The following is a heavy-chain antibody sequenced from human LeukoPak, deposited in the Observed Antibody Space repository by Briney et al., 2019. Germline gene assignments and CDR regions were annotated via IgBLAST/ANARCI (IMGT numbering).Heavy chain of an antibody. CDR3: TRVQAGGAGLIYV. Sequence: AGSLRLSCATSGVSLSGYWTPWVRQAPGKGLVWVSRISPEGSGTTYADSAKGRFTITRNTAKNTVYQQMNSLRYEDTAVYHVTRVQAGGAGLIYVWGRGTTVTVSS. V-gene: IGHV3-74*03. CDR1: GVSLSGYW. J-gene: IGHJ6*02. D-gene: IGHD6-13*01. CDR2: ISPEGSGT.